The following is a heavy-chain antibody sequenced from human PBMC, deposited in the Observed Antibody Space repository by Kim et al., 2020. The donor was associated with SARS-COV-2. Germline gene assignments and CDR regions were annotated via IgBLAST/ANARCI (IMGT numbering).Heavy chain of an antibody. J-gene: IGHJ4*02. CDR3: ARDLPTYYYDSSGYGFDY. V-gene: IGHV4-39*07. Sequence: SETLSLTCTVSGGSISSSSYYWGWIRQPPGKGLEWIGSIYYSGSTYYNPSLKSRVTISVDTSKNQFSLKLSSVTAADTAVYYWARDLPTYYYDSSGYGFDYWGQGTLVTVSS. CDR2: IYYSGST. D-gene: IGHD3-22*01. CDR1: GGSISSSSYY.